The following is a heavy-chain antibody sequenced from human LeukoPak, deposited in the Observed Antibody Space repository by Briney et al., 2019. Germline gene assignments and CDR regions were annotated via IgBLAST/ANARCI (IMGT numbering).Heavy chain of an antibody. J-gene: IGHJ5*02. Sequence: SETLSLTCAVYGGSFSGYYWSWIRQPPGKGLEWIGEINHSGSTNYNPSLKSRVTISVDTSKNQFSPKLSSVTAADTAVYYCARGNRGLLWFGELERNWFDPWGQGTLVTVSS. V-gene: IGHV4-34*01. CDR3: ARGNRGLLWFGELERNWFDP. CDR1: GGSFSGYY. D-gene: IGHD3-10*01. CDR2: INHSGST.